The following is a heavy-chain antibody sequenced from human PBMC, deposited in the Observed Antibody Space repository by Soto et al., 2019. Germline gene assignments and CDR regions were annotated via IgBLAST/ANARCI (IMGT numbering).Heavy chain of an antibody. CDR2: IYWDDDK. J-gene: IGHJ4*02. CDR3: AHAQLEMATISFDY. D-gene: IGHD5-12*01. V-gene: IGHV2-5*02. CDR1: GFSLSTSGVG. Sequence: QITLKESGPTLVKPTQTLTLTCTFSGFSLSTSGVGVGWIRQPPGKALEWLALIYWDDDKRYSPSLKSRLTITKDTSKNQVVLTMTNMDPVDTATYYCAHAQLEMATISFDYWGQGTLVTVSS.